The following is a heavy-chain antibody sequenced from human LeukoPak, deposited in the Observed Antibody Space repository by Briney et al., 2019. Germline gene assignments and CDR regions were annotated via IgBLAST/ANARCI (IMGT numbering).Heavy chain of an antibody. J-gene: IGHJ6*03. CDR1: GFTFSSHG. Sequence: RGSLRLSCAASGFTFSSHGMHWVRQAPGKGLEWVAFIRYDGSNKYYADSVKGRFTISRDNSKNTLYLQMNSLRAEDTAVYYCAKQISPGYYYMDVWGKGTTVTVSS. D-gene: IGHD3-3*01. CDR3: AKQISPGYYYMDV. V-gene: IGHV3-30*02. CDR2: IRYDGSNK.